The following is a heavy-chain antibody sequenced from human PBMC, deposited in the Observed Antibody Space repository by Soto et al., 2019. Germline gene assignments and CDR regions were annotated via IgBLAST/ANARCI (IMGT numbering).Heavy chain of an antibody. V-gene: IGHV3-33*01. Sequence: QVQLVESGGGGVQPGRSLRLSCAASGFTFSTYGMHWVRQAPGKGLEWVAVIWSDGSNTYYADSVKGRFTISRDNSKNTLYLQMNSLRAEDTAVYYCAGAGSGSYSQIDYWGQGTLVTVSS. CDR2: IWSDGSNT. CDR1: GFTFSTYG. D-gene: IGHD3-10*01. CDR3: AGAGSGSYSQIDY. J-gene: IGHJ4*02.